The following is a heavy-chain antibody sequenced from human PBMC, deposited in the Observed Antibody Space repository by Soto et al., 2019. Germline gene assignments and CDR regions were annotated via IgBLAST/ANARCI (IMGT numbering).Heavy chain of an antibody. Sequence: QVQLVQSGAEEKKPGASVQVSCKASGYTFTSYAMHWVRQAPGQRREWMGWINAGNGNTKYSQKFQGRVTINRDTSASTADMERSSLRSEDTAVYYCARSRGIAVADYWGQGTLVTVSS. CDR3: ARSRGIAVADY. J-gene: IGHJ4*02. D-gene: IGHD6-19*01. CDR2: INAGNGNT. CDR1: GYTFTSYA. V-gene: IGHV1-3*05.